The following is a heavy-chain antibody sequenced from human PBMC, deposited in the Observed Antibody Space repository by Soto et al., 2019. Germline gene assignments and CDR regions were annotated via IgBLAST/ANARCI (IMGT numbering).Heavy chain of an antibody. CDR3: ARGNDYDYIWGSYRSNWFDP. J-gene: IGHJ5*02. CDR1: GFTFSSYW. CDR2: IKQDGSEK. V-gene: IGHV3-7*01. Sequence: EVQLVESGGGLVQPGGSLRLSCAASGFTFSSYWMSWVRQAPGKGLEWVANIKQDGSEKYYVDSVKGRFTISRDNAKNSLYLQMNSLRAEDTAVYYCARGNDYDYIWGSYRSNWFDPWGQGTLVTVSS. D-gene: IGHD3-16*02.